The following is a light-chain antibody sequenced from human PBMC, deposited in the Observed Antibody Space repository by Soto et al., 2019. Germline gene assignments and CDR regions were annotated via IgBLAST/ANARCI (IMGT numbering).Light chain of an antibody. CDR2: KAS. V-gene: IGKV1-5*03. J-gene: IGKJ2*01. CDR1: QSISSW. CDR3: QQYNDWYT. Sequence: DIQMTQSPSTLSASVGDRVTITCRVSQSISSWLAWYQQKPGKAPKLLIYKASSLESGVPSRFSGSGSGTEFTLTISSLQPDDFATYYCQQYNDWYTFGQGTKLEIK.